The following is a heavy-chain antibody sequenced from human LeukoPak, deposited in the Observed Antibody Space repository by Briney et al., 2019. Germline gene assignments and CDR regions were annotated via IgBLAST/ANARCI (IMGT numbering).Heavy chain of an antibody. CDR1: GYTFTNYG. V-gene: IGHV1-18*01. J-gene: IGHJ4*02. D-gene: IGHD6-19*01. CDR2: ISVYNGKI. CDR3: ARDSNVEYSSGWYPGY. Sequence: ASVKVSCKASGYTFTNYGISWVGQARGEGGEGMGWISVYNGKINYVQKFQGRVTITTERYKKKDYMELRSLRSDDTAVYYCARDSNVEYSSGWYPGYWGQGTLVTVSS.